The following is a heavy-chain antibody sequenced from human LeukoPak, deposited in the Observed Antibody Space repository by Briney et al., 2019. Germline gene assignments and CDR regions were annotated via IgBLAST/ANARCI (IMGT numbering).Heavy chain of an antibody. J-gene: IGHJ4*02. V-gene: IGHV3-7*01. D-gene: IGHD3-3*01. CDR3: ARAYDFWSGPGGY. CDR1: GLIFSSYW. Sequence: GGSLRLSCAASGLIFSSYWMSWVRQAPGKGLEWVANIKKDGSEMYYVDSVKGRFTISRDNAKNSLYLQMNSLRAEDTAVYYCARAYDFWSGPGGYWGQGTLVTVSS. CDR2: IKKDGSEM.